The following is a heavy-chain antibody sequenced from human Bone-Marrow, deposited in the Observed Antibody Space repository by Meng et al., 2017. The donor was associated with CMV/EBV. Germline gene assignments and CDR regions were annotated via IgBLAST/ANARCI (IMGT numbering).Heavy chain of an antibody. CDR1: GGSFSGYY. V-gene: IGHV4-34*01. CDR3: ARASSGYYRVAAFDI. D-gene: IGHD3-22*01. J-gene: IGHJ3*02. Sequence: CAVYGGSFSGYYWSWIRQPPGKGLEWIGEINHSGSTNYNPSLKSRVTISVDTSKNQFSLKLSSVTAADTAVYYCARASSGYYRVAAFDIWGQGTMVTV. CDR2: INHSGST.